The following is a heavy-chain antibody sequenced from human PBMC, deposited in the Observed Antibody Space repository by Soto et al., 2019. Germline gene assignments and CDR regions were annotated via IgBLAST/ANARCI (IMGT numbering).Heavy chain of an antibody. V-gene: IGHV4-30-4*01. J-gene: IGHJ4*02. Sequence: SETLAITCTFSGGSISSGDYCWRWIRQPPGKGLEWIGYIYYSGSTYYNPSLKSRVTISVDTSKNQFSLKLSSVTAADTAVYYCARVKMATTFFDYWGQGTMVTVSS. CDR1: GGSISSGDYC. D-gene: IGHD1-1*01. CDR3: ARVKMATTFFDY. CDR2: IYYSGST.